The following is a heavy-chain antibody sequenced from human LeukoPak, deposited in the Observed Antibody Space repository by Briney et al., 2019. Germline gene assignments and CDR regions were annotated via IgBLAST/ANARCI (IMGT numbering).Heavy chain of an antibody. Sequence: GGSLRLSCTTSGFTLSSYWMYWVRQAPGKGLVWVSRVSPVGSSTTYADSVKGRFTISRDNATNTLFLQMGSLRAEDPALYYCTRREGTNRRIDYWGQGSLVTVSS. CDR2: VSPVGSST. J-gene: IGHJ4*02. V-gene: IGHV3-74*01. CDR3: TRREGTNRRIDY. CDR1: GFTLSSYW. D-gene: IGHD1-1*01.